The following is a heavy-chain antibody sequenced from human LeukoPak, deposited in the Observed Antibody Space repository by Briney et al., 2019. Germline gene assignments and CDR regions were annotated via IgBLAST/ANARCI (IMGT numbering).Heavy chain of an antibody. Sequence: GGSLRLSCAASGFIFSSYSMNWVRQAPGKGLEWVAYISTSSSIIYYSDSAKGRFTISRDNAKNSLYLQMNSLRAEDTALYYCAKAPYDSSGYPYFDYWGQGTLVTVSS. CDR2: ISTSSSII. CDR1: GFIFSSYS. J-gene: IGHJ4*02. CDR3: AKAPYDSSGYPYFDY. V-gene: IGHV3-48*04. D-gene: IGHD3-22*01.